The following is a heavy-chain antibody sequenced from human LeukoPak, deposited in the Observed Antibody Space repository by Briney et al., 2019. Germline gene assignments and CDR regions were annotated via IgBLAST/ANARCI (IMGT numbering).Heavy chain of an antibody. J-gene: IGHJ4*02. Sequence: SVKVSCEASGGTFSSYAISWVRQAPGQGLEWMGGIIPIFGTANCAQKFQGRVTITADESTSTAYMELSSLRSEDTAVYYCARRPYCSSTSCKLLFDYWGQGTLVTVSS. CDR3: ARRPYCSSTSCKLLFDY. CDR1: GGTFSSYA. D-gene: IGHD2-2*01. CDR2: IIPIFGTA. V-gene: IGHV1-69*13.